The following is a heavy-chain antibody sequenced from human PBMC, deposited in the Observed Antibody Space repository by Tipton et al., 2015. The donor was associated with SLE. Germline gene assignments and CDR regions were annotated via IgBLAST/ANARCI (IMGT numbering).Heavy chain of an antibody. Sequence: TLSLTCTVSGGSISSYYWSWIRQPPGKGLEWIGYIYYSGSTNYNPSLKSRVTISVDTSKNQFSLRLTSVTAADTAVYYCARKPLGIAGPFDYWGQGTLVTVSS. J-gene: IGHJ4*02. CDR1: GGSISSYY. CDR3: ARKPLGIAGPFDY. D-gene: IGHD6-13*01. V-gene: IGHV4-59*01. CDR2: IYYSGST.